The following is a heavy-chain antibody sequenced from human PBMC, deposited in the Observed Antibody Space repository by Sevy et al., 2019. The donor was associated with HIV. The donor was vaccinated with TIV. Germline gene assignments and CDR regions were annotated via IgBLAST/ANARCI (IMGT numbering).Heavy chain of an antibody. V-gene: IGHV3-21*01. CDR3: ARDGYDSSGIGDY. Sequence: EGSLRLSCAASGFTFSSYSMNWVRQAPGKGLEWVSSISSSSSYIYYADSVKGRFTISRDNAKNSLYLQMNSLRAEDTAVYYCARDGYDSSGIGDYWGQGTLVTVSS. CDR2: ISSSSSYI. J-gene: IGHJ4*02. D-gene: IGHD3-22*01. CDR1: GFTFSSYS.